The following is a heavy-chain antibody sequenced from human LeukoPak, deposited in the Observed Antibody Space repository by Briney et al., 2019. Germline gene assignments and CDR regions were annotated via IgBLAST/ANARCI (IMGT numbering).Heavy chain of an antibody. J-gene: IGHJ6*02. V-gene: IGHV4-31*03. CDR1: GGSISSGDYY. Sequence: SHTLSLTCTVSGGSISSGDYYWNWIRQHPGKGLEWIGYIYTSGSTYYNPSLKSRVTISIDTSKNQFSLKLTSVTAADTAVYYCARWVGTITPYYYGMDVWGQGTTVTVSS. D-gene: IGHD5-24*01. CDR3: ARWVGTITPYYYGMDV. CDR2: IYTSGST.